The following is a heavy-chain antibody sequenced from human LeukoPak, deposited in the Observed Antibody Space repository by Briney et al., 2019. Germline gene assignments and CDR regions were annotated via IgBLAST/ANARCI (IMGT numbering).Heavy chain of an antibody. CDR2: INPNSGDT. CDR3: SRGRSSGWYGHDWYFDL. V-gene: IGHV1-2*02. CDR1: GYTFTGSY. D-gene: IGHD6-19*01. J-gene: IGHJ2*01. Sequence: ASVKVSCKTSGYTFTGSYMHWVRQAPGQGLEWMGWINPNSGDTHYAQKFQGRVTMTRDTSINTAYMEMARLTSDDTAVYYCSRGRSSGWYGHDWYFDLWGRGTLVTVSS.